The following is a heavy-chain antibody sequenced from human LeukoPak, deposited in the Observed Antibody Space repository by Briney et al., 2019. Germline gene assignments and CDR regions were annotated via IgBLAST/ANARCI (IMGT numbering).Heavy chain of an antibody. CDR1: GGTFSIYA. D-gene: IGHD3-22*01. Sequence: ASVTVSFTASGGTFSIYAVSWVRLTPGQGLEWLGGIIPVFGTTTYAQKFQAKVTMTADKSTNTAYLEISSLTSDDTAVYYCARCSPGDSSNFYAVLQYWGQGTQVTVST. V-gene: IGHV1-69*06. J-gene: IGHJ4*02. CDR3: ARCSPGDSSNFYAVLQY. CDR2: IIPVFGTT.